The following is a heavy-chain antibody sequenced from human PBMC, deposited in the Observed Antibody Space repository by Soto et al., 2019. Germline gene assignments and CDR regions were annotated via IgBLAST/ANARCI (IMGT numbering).Heavy chain of an antibody. J-gene: IGHJ4*02. CDR3: ARVRSMGNY. CDR2: ISYDGSNK. D-gene: IGHD1-26*01. V-gene: IGHV3-30*04. CDR1: GFTFRSYS. Sequence: GSLRLSCAASGFTFRSYSMHWVRQAPGKGLEWVAVISYDGSNKYYADSVKGRFTISRDNSKNTLYLQMNSLRAEDTAVYYCARVRSMGNYWGQGTLVTVSS.